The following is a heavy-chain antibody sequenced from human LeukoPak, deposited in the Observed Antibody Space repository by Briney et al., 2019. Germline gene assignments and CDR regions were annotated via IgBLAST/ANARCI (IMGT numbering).Heavy chain of an antibody. Sequence: SETLSLTCAVSGYSISSGYYWGWIRQPPGERLEWIGSIYHSGSTYYNLSLKSRVTISVDTSKNQFSLKLSSVTAADTAVYYCARQNRANWNYFDYWGQGTLVTVSS. CDR1: GYSISSGYY. CDR3: ARQNRANWNYFDY. CDR2: IYHSGST. J-gene: IGHJ4*02. V-gene: IGHV4-38-2*01. D-gene: IGHD1-20*01.